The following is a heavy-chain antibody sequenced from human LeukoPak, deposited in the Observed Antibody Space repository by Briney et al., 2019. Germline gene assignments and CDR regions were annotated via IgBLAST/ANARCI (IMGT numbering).Heavy chain of an antibody. CDR2: ISSSSSYI. Sequence: SGGSLRLSCAASGFTFTIYSMNWVRQAPGKWLEWVSSISSSSSYIYYTDSVKDRFTISRNNDKNSLYLQMISLRAEDTAVYYCAREEEGYYYYYMDVWGKGTTVTVTS. J-gene: IGHJ6*03. CDR1: GFTFTIYS. CDR3: AREEEGYYYYYMDV. V-gene: IGHV3-21*01.